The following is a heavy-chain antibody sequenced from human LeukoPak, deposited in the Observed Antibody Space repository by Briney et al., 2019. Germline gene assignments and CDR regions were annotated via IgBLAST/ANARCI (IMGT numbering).Heavy chain of an antibody. Sequence: GASVKVSCKASGGTFSSYAISWVRQALGQGLEWMGGIIPIFGTANYAQKFQGRVTITADESTSTAYVELSSLRSEDTAVYYCAARGDYGDYVRFDYWGQGTLVTVSS. CDR3: AARGDYGDYVRFDY. D-gene: IGHD4-17*01. J-gene: IGHJ4*02. V-gene: IGHV1-69*13. CDR2: IIPIFGTA. CDR1: GGTFSSYA.